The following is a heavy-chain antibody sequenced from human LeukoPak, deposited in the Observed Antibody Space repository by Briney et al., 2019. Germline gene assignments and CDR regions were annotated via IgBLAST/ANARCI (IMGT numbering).Heavy chain of an antibody. Sequence: ETLSLTCVVSGGSISDTNYWSWVRQSPGKGLEWVANIKQDGYEKSYVDSVKGRFTVSRDNAQNSLYLQMNSLRAEDTAVYFCARGELTTLLRYYAMDVWGQGTTVIVSS. CDR1: GGSISDTNY. V-gene: IGHV3-7*01. J-gene: IGHJ6*02. D-gene: IGHD4-11*01. CDR2: IKQDGYEK. CDR3: ARGELTTLLRYYAMDV.